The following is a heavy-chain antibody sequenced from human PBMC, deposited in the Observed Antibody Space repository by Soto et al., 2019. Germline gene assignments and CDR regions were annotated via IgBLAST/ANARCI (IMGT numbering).Heavy chain of an antibody. CDR2: INPSGGST. J-gene: IGHJ6*02. CDR1: GYTITSYY. V-gene: IGHV1-46*01. D-gene: IGHD5-18*01. CDR3: ARDLPGYSYGPLQKRDYYGMDV. Sequence: GASVKVSCKASGYTITSYYMHWVRQAPGQGLEWMGIINPSGGSTSYAQKFQGRVTMTRDTSTSTVYMELSSLRSEDTAVYYCARDLPGYSYGPLQKRDYYGMDVWGQGTTVTVSS.